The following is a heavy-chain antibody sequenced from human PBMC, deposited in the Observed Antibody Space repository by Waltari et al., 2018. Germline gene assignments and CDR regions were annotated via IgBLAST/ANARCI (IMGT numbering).Heavy chain of an antibody. CDR1: GFTFNNYA. CDR2: ISGSGRAT. V-gene: IGHV3-23*01. D-gene: IGHD3-22*01. J-gene: IGHJ4*02. CDR3: ARIKSLGRYDTSGDESNFDQ. Sequence: EVQLLESGGGLVQPGGSLRLSCAASGFTFNNYAMSWVRQAPRKGLQWVSAISGSGRATYYADSGKGRFTISRDSPKNTLYLQMNSLRAEDTAVYYCARIKSLGRYDTSGDESNFDQWGQGALVTVSS.